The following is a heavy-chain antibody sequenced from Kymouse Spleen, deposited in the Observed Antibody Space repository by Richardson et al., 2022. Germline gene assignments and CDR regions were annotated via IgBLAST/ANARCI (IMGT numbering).Heavy chain of an antibody. V-gene: IGHV3-33*01. Sequence: QVQLVESGGGVVQPGRSLRLSCAASGFTFSSYGMHWVRQAPGKGLEWVAVIWYDGSNKYYADSVKGRFTISRDNSKNTLYLQMNSLRAEDTAVYYCARAYYDILTGYYPDYWGQGTLVTVSS. CDR1: GFTFSSYG. D-gene: IGHD3-9*01. J-gene: IGHJ4*02. CDR2: IWYDGSNK. CDR3: ARAYYDILTGYYPDY.